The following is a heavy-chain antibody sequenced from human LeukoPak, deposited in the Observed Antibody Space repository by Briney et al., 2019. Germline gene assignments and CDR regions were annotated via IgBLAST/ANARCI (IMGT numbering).Heavy chain of an antibody. Sequence: GASVKVSCKASGGTFSSYAISWVRQAPGQGLEWMGGIIPIFGTANYAQKFQGRVTITADESTSTAYMELSSLRSEDTAVYYCARACSGGSCYSQLSWIDPWGQGTLVTVSS. CDR1: GGTFSSYA. J-gene: IGHJ5*02. CDR2: IIPIFGTA. CDR3: ARACSGGSCYSQLSWIDP. V-gene: IGHV1-69*13. D-gene: IGHD2-15*01.